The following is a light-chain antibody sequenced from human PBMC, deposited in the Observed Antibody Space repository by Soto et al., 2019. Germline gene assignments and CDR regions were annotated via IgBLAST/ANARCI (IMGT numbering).Light chain of an antibody. CDR1: SSTVVGFNV. CDR3: CSYVGATTYV. J-gene: IGLJ1*01. CDR2: EGI. V-gene: IGLV2-23*01. Sequence: QSALTQPASVSGSPGQSITISCPGTSSTVVGFNVVSWYQQHPGKAPKVIIYEGIKRPSGVSNRFSGSNSGSTASLTISGLQAEDEADYYCCSYVGATTYVFGTGTKLTVL.